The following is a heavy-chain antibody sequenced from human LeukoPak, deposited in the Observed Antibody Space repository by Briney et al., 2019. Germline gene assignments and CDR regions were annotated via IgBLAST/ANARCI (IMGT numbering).Heavy chain of an antibody. Sequence: GGSLRLSCAASGFTFSSYAMSWVRQAPGKGLEWVSTLSGGGGNTYYADSVKGRVTISRDNSKNTLYLQMNSLRAEDTAVYHCAKGSYYYDSADYFDYWGQGILVTVSS. CDR3: AKGSYYYDSADYFDY. J-gene: IGHJ4*02. CDR2: LSGGGGNT. V-gene: IGHV3-23*01. D-gene: IGHD3-22*01. CDR1: GFTFSSYA.